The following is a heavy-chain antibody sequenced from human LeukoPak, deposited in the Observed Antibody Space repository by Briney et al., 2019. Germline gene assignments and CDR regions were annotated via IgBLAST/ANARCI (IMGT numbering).Heavy chain of an antibody. V-gene: IGHV3-11*06. CDR3: ARARVREFDY. D-gene: IGHD4-23*01. J-gene: IGHJ4*02. CDR2: ISISSSYT. Sequence: PGRSLRLSCSASGFTFSDYYMSWIRQVPGKGLEWVSYISISSSYTNYADSVKGRFTISSDNAKNSLYLQMNSLRAEDTAVYYCARARVREFDYWGQGTLVTVSS. CDR1: GFTFSDYY.